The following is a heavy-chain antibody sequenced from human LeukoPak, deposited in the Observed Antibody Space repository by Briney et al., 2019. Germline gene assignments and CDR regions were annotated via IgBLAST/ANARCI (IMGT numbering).Heavy chain of an antibody. CDR2: IYYSGST. V-gene: IGHV4-39*01. CDR1: GGSISSSSYY. J-gene: IGHJ4*02. D-gene: IGHD6-19*01. CDR3: ARRQWLGALDY. Sequence: SETLSLTCTVSGGSISSSSYYWGWLRQPPGKGLEWIGSIYYSGSTYYNPSLKSRVTISVDTSKNQFSLKLSSVTAADTAVYYCARRQWLGALDYWGQGTLVTVSS.